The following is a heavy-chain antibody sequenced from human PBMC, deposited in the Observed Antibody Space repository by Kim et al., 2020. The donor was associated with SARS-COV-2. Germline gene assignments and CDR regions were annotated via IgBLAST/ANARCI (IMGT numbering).Heavy chain of an antibody. CDR1: GGSFSGYY. CDR2: INHSGST. CDR3: ARSQNPTFDY. J-gene: IGHJ4*02. Sequence: SETLSLTCAVYGGSFSGYYWSWIRQPPGKGLEWIGEINHSGSTNYNPSLKSRVTISVDTSKNQFSLKLSSVTAADTAVYYCARSQNPTFDYWGQGTLVTVSS. V-gene: IGHV4-34*01.